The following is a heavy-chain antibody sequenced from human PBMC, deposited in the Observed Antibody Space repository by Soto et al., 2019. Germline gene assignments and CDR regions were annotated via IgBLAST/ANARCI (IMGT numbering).Heavy chain of an antibody. CDR2: ISSSGSTI. Sequence: GGSLRLSCAASGFTFSSYEMNWVRQAPGKGLEWVSYISSSGSTIYYADSVKGRFTISRDNAKNSLYLQMNSLRAEDTAVYYCARSREDSSSYYYYYMDVWGKGTTVTVSS. J-gene: IGHJ6*03. CDR3: ARSREDSSSYYYYYMDV. D-gene: IGHD6-6*01. CDR1: GFTFSSYE. V-gene: IGHV3-48*03.